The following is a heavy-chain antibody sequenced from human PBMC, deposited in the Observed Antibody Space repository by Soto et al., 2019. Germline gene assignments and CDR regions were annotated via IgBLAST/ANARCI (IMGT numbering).Heavy chain of an antibody. CDR1: GFPFSSYS. V-gene: IGHV3-30-3*01. Sequence: GGSLRLSCAASGFPFSSYSMQWGRPAAGKGLEWVAVISYDGSNKYYADSVKGRFTISRDNSKNTLYLQMSSLRSEDTAVYYCARDLGITIFGVVTLHTSYYFDYWGQGTLVTVSS. D-gene: IGHD3-3*01. CDR3: ARDLGITIFGVVTLHTSYYFDY. CDR2: ISYDGSNK. J-gene: IGHJ4*02.